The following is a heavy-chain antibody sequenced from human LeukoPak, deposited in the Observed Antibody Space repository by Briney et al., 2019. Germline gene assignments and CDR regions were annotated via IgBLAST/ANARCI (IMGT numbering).Heavy chain of an antibody. J-gene: IGHJ6*03. V-gene: IGHV4-34*01. CDR2: INHSGST. CDR3: ARGYYGSGSHCCHMDV. CDR1: VGSFSGYY. Sequence: SETLSLTCAVYVGSFSGYYWSWIRQPPGKGLEWIGEINHSGSTNYNSPLKSRVTISVDTSKNQFSLKLTSVIAADTAVYYCARGYYGSGSHCCHMDVWGKGTTITVS. D-gene: IGHD3-10*01.